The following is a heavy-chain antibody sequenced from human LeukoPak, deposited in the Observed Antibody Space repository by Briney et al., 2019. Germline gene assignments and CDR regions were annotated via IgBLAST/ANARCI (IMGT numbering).Heavy chain of an antibody. CDR3: ARRNRYCNGGSCAHHHDS. CDR2: ISYIGTT. CDR1: GDSISSRTSDF. D-gene: IGHD2-15*01. V-gene: IGHV4-39*07. J-gene: IGHJ4*02. Sequence: PSETLSLTCTVSGDSISSRTSDFWGWIRQSPGKGLEWIAEISYIGTTFYNPSIESRVSISLDTSKNQFSLKLNAVTAADTALYYCARRNRYCNGGSCAHHHDSWGQGTLVIVSS.